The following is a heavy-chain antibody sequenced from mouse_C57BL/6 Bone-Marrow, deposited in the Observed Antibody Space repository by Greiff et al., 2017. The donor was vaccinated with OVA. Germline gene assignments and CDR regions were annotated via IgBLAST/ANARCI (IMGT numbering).Heavy chain of an antibody. J-gene: IGHJ3*01. V-gene: IGHV5-16*01. D-gene: IGHD1-1*01. CDR1: GFTFSDYY. CDR3: ASYARGFAY. Sequence: EVKLVESEGGLVQPGSSMKLSCTASGFTFSDYYMAWVRQVPEKGLEWVANINYDGSSTYYLDSLKSRFIISRDNAKNILYLQMSSLKSEDTATYYCASYARGFAYWGQGTLVTVSA. CDR2: INYDGSST.